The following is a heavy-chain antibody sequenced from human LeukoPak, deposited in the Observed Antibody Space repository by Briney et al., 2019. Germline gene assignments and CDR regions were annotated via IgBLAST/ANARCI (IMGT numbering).Heavy chain of an antibody. CDR2: IYYSGST. V-gene: IGHV4-39*01. CDR1: GGSISSSSYY. CDR3: ARRSLTYYYGSGPLDY. D-gene: IGHD3-10*01. J-gene: IGHJ4*02. Sequence: SETLSLTCTVSGGSISSSSYYWGWIRQPPGKGVEWIGSIYYSGSTYYNPSLKSRVTISVDTSKNQFSLKLSSVTAADTAVYYCARRSLTYYYGSGPLDYWGQGTLVTVSS.